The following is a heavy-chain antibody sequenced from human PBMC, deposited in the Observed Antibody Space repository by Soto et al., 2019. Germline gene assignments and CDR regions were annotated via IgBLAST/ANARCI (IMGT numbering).Heavy chain of an antibody. V-gene: IGHV6-1*01. CDR2: TYYRSKGYN. Sequence: SQTLSLTSAISGDSVSSNTAACNCITQSPSRALEWLGRTYYRSKGYNDYGVSVKSRITIRPDTSKDQFSLQLNSVTPEDTAVYYCARAYGQQKYYYYYYGVDVWGQGTTVTVSS. J-gene: IGHJ6*02. D-gene: IGHD6-13*01. CDR1: GDSVSSNTAA. CDR3: ARAYGQQKYYYYYYGVDV.